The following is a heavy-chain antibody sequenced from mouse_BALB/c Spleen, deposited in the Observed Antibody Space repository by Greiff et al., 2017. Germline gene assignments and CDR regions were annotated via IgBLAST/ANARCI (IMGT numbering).Heavy chain of an antibody. CDR2: ISTYYGDA. CDR1: GYTFTDYA. V-gene: IGHV1S137*01. CDR3: AREGKYGNPRFAY. Sequence: QVHVKQSGAELVRPGVSVKISCKGSGYTFTDYAMHWVKQSHAKSLEWIGVISTYYGDASYNQKFKGKATMTVDKSSSTAYMELARLTSEDSAIYYCAREGKYGNPRFAYWGQGTLVTVSA. J-gene: IGHJ3*01. D-gene: IGHD2-10*02.